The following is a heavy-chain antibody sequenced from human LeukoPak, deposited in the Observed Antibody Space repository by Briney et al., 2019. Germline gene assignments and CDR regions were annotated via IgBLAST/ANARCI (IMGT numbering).Heavy chain of an antibody. CDR1: GFTFSSYW. CDR3: ARKYSSGWYGYYFDY. CDR2: IKQDGSEK. J-gene: IGHJ4*02. D-gene: IGHD6-19*01. V-gene: IGHV3-7*01. Sequence: PGGSLRLSCAASGFTFSSYWMSWVRQAPGKGLEWVANIKQDGSEKYYVDSVKGRFTISRDNAKNSLYLQMNSLRAEDTAVYYCARKYSSGWYGYYFDYWGQGTLVTVSS.